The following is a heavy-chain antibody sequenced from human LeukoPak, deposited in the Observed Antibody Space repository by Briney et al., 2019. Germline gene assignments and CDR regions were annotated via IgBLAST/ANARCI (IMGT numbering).Heavy chain of an antibody. D-gene: IGHD4-17*01. V-gene: IGHV1-69*04. CDR2: IIPILGIA. CDR1: GGTFSSYA. J-gene: IGHJ5*02. Sequence: ASVKVSCKASGGTFSSYAISWVRQAPGQGLEWMGRIIPILGIANYAQKFQGRVTITADKSTSTAYMELSSLRSEDTAVYYCAREKTVTGGWPNWFDPWGQGTLVTVSS. CDR3: AREKTVTGGWPNWFDP.